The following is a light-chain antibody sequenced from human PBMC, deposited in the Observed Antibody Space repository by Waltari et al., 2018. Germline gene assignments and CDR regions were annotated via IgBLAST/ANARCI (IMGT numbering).Light chain of an antibody. CDR1: RGDVGGYDY. CDR2: DVK. J-gene: IGLJ2*01. V-gene: IGLV2-14*03. CDR3: SSYAVTATLL. Sequence: QSVLTQPASVSGSPGQSITISCTGTRGDVGGYDYVSWYQQQPGKAPKLMIYDVKNRPSVVSNRFSGSKSGDTASPTISGLQDEDEADYYCSSYAVTATLLFGGGTTLTVL.